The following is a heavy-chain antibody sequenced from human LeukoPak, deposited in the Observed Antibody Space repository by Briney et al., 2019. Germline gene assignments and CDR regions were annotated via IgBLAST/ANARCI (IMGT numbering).Heavy chain of an antibody. V-gene: IGHV3-30*02. Sequence: PGGSLRLSCAASGFTFSSYGMHWVRQAPGKGLEWVAFIRYDGSNKYYADSVKGRFAISRDNSKNTLYLQMNSLRAEDTAVYYCAKINVVPAANGFDYWGQGTLVTVSS. D-gene: IGHD2-2*01. J-gene: IGHJ4*02. CDR2: IRYDGSNK. CDR3: AKINVVPAANGFDY. CDR1: GFTFSSYG.